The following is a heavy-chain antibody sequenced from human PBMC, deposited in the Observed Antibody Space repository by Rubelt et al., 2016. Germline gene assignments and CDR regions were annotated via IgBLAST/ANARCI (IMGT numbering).Heavy chain of an antibody. Sequence: EVQLVESGGGFVQPGGSLRLSCATSGFTFNSYAMSWVRQAPGKGLEWVSGVSGSGGSTYYADSVKGRFTISRDNAKNSLYLQMNSLRAEDTALYYWARSLAYRGTKYFDRWGRGTLVTVSS. CDR1: GFTFNSYA. CDR2: VSGSGGST. V-gene: IGHV3-23*04. D-gene: IGHD3-10*01. CDR3: ARSLAYRGTKYFDR. J-gene: IGHJ2*01.